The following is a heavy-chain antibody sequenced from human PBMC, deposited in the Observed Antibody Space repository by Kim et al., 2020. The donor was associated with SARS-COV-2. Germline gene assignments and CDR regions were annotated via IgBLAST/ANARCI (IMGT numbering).Heavy chain of an antibody. CDR1: GDSVSSNSVV. D-gene: IGHD6-13*01. V-gene: IGHV6-1*01. J-gene: IGHJ3*02. CDR3: ARTIAGMGTFDI. Sequence: SQTLSLTCVISGDSVSSNSVVWNWIRQSPSRGLEWLGRTYYRSKWYNDYAVSVKSQIIINPDTSKNQFSLQLNSVTPEDTAVYYCARTIAGMGTFDIWGQGTMVTVSS. CDR2: TYYRSKWYN.